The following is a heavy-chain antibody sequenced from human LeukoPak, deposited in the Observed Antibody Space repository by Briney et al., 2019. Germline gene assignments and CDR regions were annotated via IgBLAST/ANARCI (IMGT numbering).Heavy chain of an antibody. V-gene: IGHV3-48*03. CDR2: ITSGGYST. D-gene: IGHD3-10*02. J-gene: IGHJ3*02. CDR3: ARARGCVTIYVGAFDI. CDR1: GFTFSSYE. Sequence: GGSLRLSCAASGFTFSSYEMNWVRQAPGKGLEWISYITSGGYSTHYADSVKGRFTISRDNAKNSLYLQMNSLRAEDTAVYYCARARGCVTIYVGAFDIWGQGTMVTVSS.